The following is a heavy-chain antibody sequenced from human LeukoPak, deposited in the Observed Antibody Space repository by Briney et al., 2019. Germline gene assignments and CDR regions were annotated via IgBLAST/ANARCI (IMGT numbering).Heavy chain of an antibody. CDR3: ARDRHESPDFWSGYYRGYFAY. CDR2: IIPIFGTA. CDR1: GGTFSSYA. V-gene: IGHV1-69*05. J-gene: IGHJ4*02. D-gene: IGHD3-3*01. Sequence: EASVKVSCKASGGTFSSYAISWVRQAPGQGLEWMGGIIPIFGTANYAQKFQGRVTITTDESTSTAYMELSSLRSEDTAVYYCARDRHESPDFWSGYYRGYFAYWGKGTLVT.